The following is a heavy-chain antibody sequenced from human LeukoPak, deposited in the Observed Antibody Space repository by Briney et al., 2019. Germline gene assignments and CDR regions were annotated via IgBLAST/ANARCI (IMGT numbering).Heavy chain of an antibody. V-gene: IGHV1-2*02. Sequence: ASVKVSCKASGYTFTGYYLHWVRQAPGQGLEWMGWINPNSGGSNSAQKFQGRVTMTRDTSISTAYMELSRLRSDDTAVYYCAREGGTLGYCSSTSCSALDYWGQGTLVTVSS. CDR3: AREGGTLGYCSSTSCSALDY. D-gene: IGHD2-2*01. J-gene: IGHJ4*02. CDR1: GYTFTGYY. CDR2: INPNSGGS.